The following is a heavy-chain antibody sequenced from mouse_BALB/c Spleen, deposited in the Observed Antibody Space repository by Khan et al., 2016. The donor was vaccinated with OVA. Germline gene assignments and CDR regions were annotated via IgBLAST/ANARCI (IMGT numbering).Heavy chain of an antibody. J-gene: IGHJ3*01. V-gene: IGHV14-3*02. CDR1: GFKIKDTY. CDR2: IDPANGDT. D-gene: IGHD2-10*01. CDR3: ATFYGNPFAY. Sequence: VXLQQSGAELMKPGASVMLSCTASGFKIKDTYMHWVKQRPEQGLKWIGRIDPANGDTKYDPRFHGKATITADTSSNTAYLQFSSLTSEDTAVYYCATFYGNPFAYWGQGTLVTVSA.